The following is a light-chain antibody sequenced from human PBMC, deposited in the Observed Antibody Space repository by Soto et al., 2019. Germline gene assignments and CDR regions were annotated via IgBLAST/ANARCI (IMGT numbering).Light chain of an antibody. CDR2: SNN. J-gene: IGLJ2*01. V-gene: IGLV1-44*01. Sequence: QSVLTQSPSASATPGQRVTISCSGSISNIGSNTVNWYQQLPRTAPKLLIYSNNQRPSGVPDRFSGSKSGTSASLAISGLQSEDEADYYCAAWDDSLNGPVFGGGIKVTVL. CDR3: AAWDDSLNGPV. CDR1: ISNIGSNT.